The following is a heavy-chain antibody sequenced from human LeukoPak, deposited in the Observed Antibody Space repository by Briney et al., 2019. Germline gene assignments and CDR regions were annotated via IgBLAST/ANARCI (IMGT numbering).Heavy chain of an antibody. CDR2: ISDSGGNS. CDR3: AKRVDYSSSSGGYFDY. D-gene: IGHD6-6*01. V-gene: IGHV3-23*01. J-gene: IGHJ4*02. CDR1: GFTFSTYA. Sequence: PGGSPRLSCAASGFTFSTYAMSWVRQAPGKGLEWVSAISDSGGNSYYADSVKGRFTISRDNSKNTLFLQMNSVRAEDTAVYYCAKRVDYSSSSGGYFDYWGQGTLVTVSS.